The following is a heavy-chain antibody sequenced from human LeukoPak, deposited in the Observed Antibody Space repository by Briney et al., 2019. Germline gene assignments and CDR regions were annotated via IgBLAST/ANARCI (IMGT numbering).Heavy chain of an antibody. Sequence: GGSLRLSCAASGFTFSSYWMNWVRQAPGKGLEWLAYIKQDGSEKYYVDSVKGRFTVSRDNAKNSLYLQMNSLRVEDTGVYYCGAMVRAKVDYWGQGTLVTVSS. CDR2: IKQDGSEK. CDR3: GAMVRAKVDY. CDR1: GFTFSSYW. V-gene: IGHV3-7*01. D-gene: IGHD3-10*01. J-gene: IGHJ4*02.